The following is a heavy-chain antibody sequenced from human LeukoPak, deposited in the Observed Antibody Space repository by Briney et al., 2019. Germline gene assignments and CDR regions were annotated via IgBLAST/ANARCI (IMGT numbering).Heavy chain of an antibody. Sequence: PSETLSLTCTVFYGSFSGYYWSWIRQPPGKGLEWIGEINHNGNTNYNPSLKSRVTISVDTSKNQFSLKLSSVTAADTAVYYCARSKAGGSGSGRPFDYWGQGTLVTVSS. D-gene: IGHD3-10*01. CDR1: YGSFSGYY. CDR3: ARSKAGGSGSGRPFDY. CDR2: INHNGNT. J-gene: IGHJ4*02. V-gene: IGHV4-34*01.